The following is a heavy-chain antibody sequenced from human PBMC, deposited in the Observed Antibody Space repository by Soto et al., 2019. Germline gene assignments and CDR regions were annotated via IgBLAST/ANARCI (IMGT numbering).Heavy chain of an antibody. J-gene: IGHJ4*02. CDR1: GDSISSGGYY. V-gene: IGHV4-31*03. CDR3: ARQTRYFDWLLLNFDY. D-gene: IGHD3-9*01. CDR2: IFYTGST. Sequence: SETLSLTCTVSGDSISSGGYYWSWIRQHPGKGLEWIGYIFYTGSTHYNPSLKSRLSISVDTSKNQFSLKLSSVTAADTAVYYCARQTRYFDWLLLNFDYWGQGTLVTVSS.